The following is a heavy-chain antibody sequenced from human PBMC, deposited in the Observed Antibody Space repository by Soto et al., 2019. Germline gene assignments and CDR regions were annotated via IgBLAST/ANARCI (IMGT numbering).Heavy chain of an antibody. CDR3: ASQRTPYYDILTGWEGAFDI. V-gene: IGHV4-30-4*01. D-gene: IGHD3-9*01. J-gene: IGHJ3*02. CDR1: GGSISSGDYY. CDR2: IYYSGST. Sequence: QVQLQESGPGLVKPSQTLSLTCTVSGGSISSGDYYWSWIRQPPGKGLEWIGYIYYSGSTYYNPSLKSRVTISVDTSKNQFSPKLSSVTAADTAVYYCASQRTPYYDILTGWEGAFDIWGQGTMVTGSS.